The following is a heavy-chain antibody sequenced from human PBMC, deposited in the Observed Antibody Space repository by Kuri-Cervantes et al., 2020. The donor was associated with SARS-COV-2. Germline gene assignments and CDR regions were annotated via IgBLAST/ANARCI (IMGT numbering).Heavy chain of an antibody. CDR1: GFTVSSIY. Sequence: GESLKIPCAALGFTVSSIYMSWVRQAPGKGLEWVSVIYSGGSTYYADSVKGRFTISRDNSKKTLYLQMNSLRAEDTAVYYCAKDLGYPAASDAFDIWGQGTMVTVSS. J-gene: IGHJ3*02. CDR3: AKDLGYPAASDAFDI. D-gene: IGHD5-18*01. V-gene: IGHV3-53*01. CDR2: IYSGGST.